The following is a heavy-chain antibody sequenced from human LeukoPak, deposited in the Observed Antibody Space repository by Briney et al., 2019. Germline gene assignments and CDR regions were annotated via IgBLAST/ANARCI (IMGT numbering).Heavy chain of an antibody. CDR1: GYTFTSYG. CDR3: ASLPMYSSSWYPRFSYYYGMDV. D-gene: IGHD6-13*01. Sequence: ASVKVSCKASGYTFTSYGISWVRQAPGQGLEWMGWISAYNGNTNYAQKLQGRVTMTTDTSTSTAYMELRSLRSDDTAVYYCASLPMYSSSWYPRFSYYYGMDVWGQGTTVTVSS. J-gene: IGHJ6*02. CDR2: ISAYNGNT. V-gene: IGHV1-18*01.